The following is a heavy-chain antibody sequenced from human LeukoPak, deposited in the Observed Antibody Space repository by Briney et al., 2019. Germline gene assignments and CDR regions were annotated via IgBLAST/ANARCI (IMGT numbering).Heavy chain of an antibody. J-gene: IGHJ5*02. Sequence: SETLSLTCTVSGGSIGSGDYYWSWIRQHPGKGLEWIGYIYYSGSTYYNPSLKSRVTISGDTSKNQFSLKLSSVTAADTAVYYCARGSDIVATIWFDPWGQGILVTVSS. CDR1: GGSIGSGDYY. V-gene: IGHV4-31*03. CDR2: IYYSGST. CDR3: ARGSDIVATIWFDP. D-gene: IGHD5-12*01.